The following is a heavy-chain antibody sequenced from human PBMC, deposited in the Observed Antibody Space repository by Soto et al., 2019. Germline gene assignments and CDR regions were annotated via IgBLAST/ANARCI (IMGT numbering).Heavy chain of an antibody. V-gene: IGHV4-59*01. Sequence: QVQLQESGPGLVKPSETLSLTCSVSGAYISSYFWSWIRQPPGKGLELIGYIYYSGNTDYNPSLESRVTMSVDTTKNEVSLRLSSVTAADTAVYYCARVQGWQQVNSWSDPWGQGTLVTVSS. CDR3: ARVQGWQQVNSWSDP. D-gene: IGHD6-13*01. J-gene: IGHJ5*02. CDR1: GAYISSYF. CDR2: IYYSGNT.